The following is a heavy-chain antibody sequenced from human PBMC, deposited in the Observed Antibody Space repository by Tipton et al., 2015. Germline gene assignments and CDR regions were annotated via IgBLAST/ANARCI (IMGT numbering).Heavy chain of an antibody. Sequence: QSGAEVKKPGSSVKLSCKVSGGTFRNSGISWVRQAPGHGLEWLGGVIPVFGPTNYAQKFQGRVTITADESTNTAYMHLSDLRSEDTAVYFCAKDFGAPKHYKVIYDWGQGTLLTV. CDR1: GGTFRNSG. D-gene: IGHD4/OR15-4a*01. CDR2: VIPVFGPT. J-gene: IGHJ4*02. CDR3: AKDFGAPKHYKVIYD. V-gene: IGHV1-69*01.